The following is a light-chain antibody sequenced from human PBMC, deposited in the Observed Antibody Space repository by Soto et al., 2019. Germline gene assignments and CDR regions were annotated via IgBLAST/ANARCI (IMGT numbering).Light chain of an antibody. CDR1: QSVSSNY. Sequence: EIVLTQSPGTLSLSPGERATLSCRASQSVSSNYLAWYQQKPGQAPRLLIYLASSRAPGIPDRFSGSGSGTDFTLTISRLEPEDFAVYYCQQYGSSPRTFGRGTKVDIK. J-gene: IGKJ1*01. V-gene: IGKV3-20*01. CDR2: LAS. CDR3: QQYGSSPRT.